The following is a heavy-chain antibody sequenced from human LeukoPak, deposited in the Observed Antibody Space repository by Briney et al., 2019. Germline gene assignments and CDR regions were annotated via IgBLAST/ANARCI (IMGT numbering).Heavy chain of an antibody. CDR1: GFSFGFNTYG. CDR2: IWYDGGIK. Sequence: GGSLRLSCVASGFSFGFNTYGMEWVRQTPGKGLEWVAVIWYDGGIKYYGDAVKGRFTISRDNSKNTLYLQMDSLRGEDTAVYYCARIGCTGGNCHPYSYYPMDVWGQGTTVTVSS. V-gene: IGHV3-33*01. J-gene: IGHJ6*02. D-gene: IGHD2-8*02. CDR3: ARIGCTGGNCHPYSYYPMDV.